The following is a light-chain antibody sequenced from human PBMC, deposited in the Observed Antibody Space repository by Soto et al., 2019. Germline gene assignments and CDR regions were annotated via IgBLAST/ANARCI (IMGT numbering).Light chain of an antibody. CDR1: KLGDKY. Sequence: SYELNQPPSVSASPGQTASITCSGDKLGDKYACWYQQKPGQSPVLVIYQDSKRPSGIPERFSGSNSGNTATLTISGTQAMDEADYYCQGWESSTYVFGTGTKVTVL. J-gene: IGLJ1*01. V-gene: IGLV3-1*01. CDR3: QGWESSTYV. CDR2: QDS.